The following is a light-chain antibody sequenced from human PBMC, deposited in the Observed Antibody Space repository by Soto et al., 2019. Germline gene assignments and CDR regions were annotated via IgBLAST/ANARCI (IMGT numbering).Light chain of an antibody. V-gene: IGKV3-11*01. Sequence: EIVLTQSPATLSLSPGERATLSCRASQSVSSYLAWYQQKPGQAPRLLIYDASNRATGIPARFNGSESGTDFPLTISSLEPEDFAVYYCQQRSNWLTFGGGTKVEIK. CDR3: QQRSNWLT. J-gene: IGKJ4*01. CDR1: QSVSSY. CDR2: DAS.